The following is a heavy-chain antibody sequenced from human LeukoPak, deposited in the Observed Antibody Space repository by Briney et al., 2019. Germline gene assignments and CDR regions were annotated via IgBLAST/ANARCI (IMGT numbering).Heavy chain of an antibody. D-gene: IGHD5-18*01. CDR3: AGRRYSYGPNWFDP. Sequence: PSETLSLTCAVYGGSFSGYYWSWIRQPPGKGLEWIGEINHSGSTNYNPSLKSRVTISVDTSKNQFSLKLSSVTAADTAVYYCAGRRYSYGPNWFDPWGQGTLVTVSS. CDR2: INHSGST. J-gene: IGHJ5*02. V-gene: IGHV4-34*01. CDR1: GGSFSGYY.